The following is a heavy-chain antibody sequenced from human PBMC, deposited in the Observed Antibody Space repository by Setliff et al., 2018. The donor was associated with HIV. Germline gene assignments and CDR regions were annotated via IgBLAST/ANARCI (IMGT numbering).Heavy chain of an antibody. J-gene: IGHJ4*01. V-gene: IGHV4-4*08. CDR3: ARGLSSQTYWGTRPLGLDY. D-gene: IGHD2-2*01. CDR1: SGSMTGHY. Sequence: SETLSLTCSVSSGSMTGHYWTWVRQPPGKGLEWIGYLHSLGSSRVSDTPNYSPSLKSRITISLDTSKRQFSLTMSSVTAADTAVSYCARGLSSQTYWGTRPLGLDYWGQGSLVTVSS. CDR2: LHSLGSSRVSDTP.